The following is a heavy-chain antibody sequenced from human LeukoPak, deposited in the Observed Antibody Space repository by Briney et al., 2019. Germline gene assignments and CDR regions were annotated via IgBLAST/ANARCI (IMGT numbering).Heavy chain of an antibody. CDR1: GFTVSSNY. J-gene: IGHJ4*02. D-gene: IGHD1-7*01. V-gene: IGHV3-53*01. Sequence: GGSLRLSCAASGFTVSSNYMSWVRQAPGKGLEWVSVIYSGGYTSYADSVEGRFTISRDNSKNTLYLQMNSLRAEDTAVYYCAKSGNTAAGDYWGQGTLVTVSS. CDR2: IYSGGYT. CDR3: AKSGNTAAGDY.